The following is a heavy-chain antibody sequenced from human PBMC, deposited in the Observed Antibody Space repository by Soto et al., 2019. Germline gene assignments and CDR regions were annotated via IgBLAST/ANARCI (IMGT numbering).Heavy chain of an antibody. D-gene: IGHD6-19*01. V-gene: IGHV3-48*01. J-gene: IGHJ4*02. CDR2: ISGSSRII. CDR1: GFTVRTYN. CDR3: ARGRYSNGWYYYDY. Sequence: GGSLRLSRAASGFTVRTYNMNCVRQAPGKGLEWVSYISGSSRIIYYADSVKGRLTISRDNAKNSLYLQMYSLSAEDTAVYYCARGRYSNGWYYYDYWGQGTLVTVSS.